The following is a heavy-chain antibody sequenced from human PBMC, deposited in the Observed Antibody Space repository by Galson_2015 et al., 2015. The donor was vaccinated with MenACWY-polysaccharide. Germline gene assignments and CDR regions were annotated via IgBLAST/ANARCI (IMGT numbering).Heavy chain of an antibody. J-gene: IGHJ4*02. V-gene: IGHV3-48*01. CDR1: EFTFSSYR. CDR2: ISSSSRTL. Sequence: SLRLSCAASEFTFSSYRMNWVRQAPGKGLEWVSYISSSSRTLYYADSAKGRFTISRDNAKSSLYLQMNSLRAEDTAVYYCARDRDWAFDYWGQGTLVTVSS. CDR3: ARDRDWAFDY. D-gene: IGHD2-21*02.